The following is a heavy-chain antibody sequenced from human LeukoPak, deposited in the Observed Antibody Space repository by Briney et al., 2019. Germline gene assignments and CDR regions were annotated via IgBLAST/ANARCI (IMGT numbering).Heavy chain of an antibody. D-gene: IGHD3-10*01. V-gene: IGHV3-74*01. CDR2: INIDGSST. CDR1: GFTFSRNW. J-gene: IGHJ4*02. Sequence: GGSLRLSCAASGFTFSRNWMYWVRQAPGKGLVWVSRINIDGSSTSYADSVKGRFTISRDNAKNTLYLQMNSLRAEDTAVYYCASGSGSYFPGYWGQGTLVTVSS. CDR3: ASGSGSYFPGY.